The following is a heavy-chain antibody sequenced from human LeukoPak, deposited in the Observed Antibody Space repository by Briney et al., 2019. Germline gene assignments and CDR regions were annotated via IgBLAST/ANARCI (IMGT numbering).Heavy chain of an antibody. D-gene: IGHD3-9*01. V-gene: IGHV3-7*01. CDR2: INRDGNEK. Sequence: PGGSLRLSCAASGFPFTTYWMSWVRQAPGKGLEWVANINRDGNEKFYVDSVRGRFTISRDNAKNSLYLQMNSLRVEDTAVYYCARNLFWRFDTWGQGALVTVSS. J-gene: IGHJ5*02. CDR1: GFPFTTYW. CDR3: ARNLFWRFDT.